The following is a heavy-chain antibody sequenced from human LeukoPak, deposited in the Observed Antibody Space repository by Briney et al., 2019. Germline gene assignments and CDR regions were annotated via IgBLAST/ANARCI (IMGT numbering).Heavy chain of an antibody. D-gene: IGHD5-24*01. CDR3: AKFGDGYNDDAFDI. J-gene: IGHJ3*02. CDR2: IRYDGSNK. Sequence: AGGSLRLSCAASGFTFSSYGMHWVRQAPSKGLEWVAFIRYDGSNKYYADSVKGRFTISRDNSKNTLYLQMNSLRAEDTAVYYCAKFGDGYNDDAFDIWGQGTMVTVSS. CDR1: GFTFSSYG. V-gene: IGHV3-30*02.